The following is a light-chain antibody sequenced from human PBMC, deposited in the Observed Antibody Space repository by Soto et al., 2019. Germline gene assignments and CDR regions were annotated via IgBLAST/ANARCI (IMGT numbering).Light chain of an antibody. CDR2: GAS. V-gene: IGKV3-20*01. CDR3: QQYGSFLT. J-gene: IGKJ4*01. Sequence: EIVLTQSPGTLSLSPGERATLSCRASQSVSSSYLAWYQQKPGQAPRLLIYGASSRATGIPDRFSGSGSGTDFTLTISRLEPEYFVVYYCQQYGSFLTSGGWTNVDIK. CDR1: QSVSSSY.